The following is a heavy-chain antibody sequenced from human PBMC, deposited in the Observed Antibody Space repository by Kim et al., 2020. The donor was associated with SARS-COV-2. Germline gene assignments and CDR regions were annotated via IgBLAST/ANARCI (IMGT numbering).Heavy chain of an antibody. Sequence: SETLSLTCTVSGGSISSSSYYWGWIRQPPGKGLEWIGSIYYSGSTYYNPSLKSRVTISVDTSKNQFSLKLSSVTAADTAVYYCARLRGLLLMADFDYWGQGTLVTVSS. J-gene: IGHJ4*02. CDR2: IYYSGST. CDR3: ARLRGLLLMADFDY. CDR1: GGSISSSSYY. D-gene: IGHD2-8*01. V-gene: IGHV4-39*01.